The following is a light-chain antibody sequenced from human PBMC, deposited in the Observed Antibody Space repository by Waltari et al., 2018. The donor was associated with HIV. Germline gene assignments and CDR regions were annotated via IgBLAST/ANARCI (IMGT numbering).Light chain of an antibody. Sequence: SYVLTQPPSVSVAPGQTARITCGGNNIGTKSVHWYQHKPGQAPVLVIYDDGDRPSGIPERFSGSHSGNTATLTISRVEAEDEADYYCQVWDSSSDHYVFGSGSKVTV. V-gene: IGLV3-21*02. J-gene: IGLJ1*01. CDR1: NIGTKS. CDR3: QVWDSSSDHYV. CDR2: DDG.